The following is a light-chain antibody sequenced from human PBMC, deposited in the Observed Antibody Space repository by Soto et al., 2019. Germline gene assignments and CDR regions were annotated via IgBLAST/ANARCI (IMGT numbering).Light chain of an antibody. CDR3: NSYTSSTAYV. CDR1: SSDVGRYNY. J-gene: IGLJ1*01. Sequence: QSALTQPASVSGSPGQSITISCTGASSDVGRYNYGSWYQLHPGKAPKLIIYEVSNRPSGVSNRFSGSKSGNTASLTISGLRAEDEADYYCNSYTSSTAYVFGTGTQVTVL. V-gene: IGLV2-14*01. CDR2: EVS.